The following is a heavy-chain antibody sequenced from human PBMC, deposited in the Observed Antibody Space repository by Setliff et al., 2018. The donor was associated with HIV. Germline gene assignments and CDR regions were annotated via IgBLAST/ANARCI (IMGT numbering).Heavy chain of an antibody. D-gene: IGHD2-21*02. V-gene: IGHV4-39*02. J-gene: IGHJ4*02. CDR2: VHYTGNT. CDR3: AREGDGIDF. CDR1: GGSITSSTYY. Sequence: SSETLSLTCTVSGGSITSSTYYWGWIRQPPGKGLEWIGTVHYTGNTYHNPSLKSRVTSSVEVSKNQISLKLTAVTAADSAVYYCAREGDGIDFWGQGTLVTV.